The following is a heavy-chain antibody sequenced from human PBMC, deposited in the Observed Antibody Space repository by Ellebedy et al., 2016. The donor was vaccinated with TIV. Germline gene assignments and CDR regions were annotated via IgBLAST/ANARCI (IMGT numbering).Heavy chain of an antibody. CDR1: GFTFSNYW. Sequence: GESLKISCAASGFTFSNYWIHWVRQAPGKGLVWLSRINRDGSSANYADSVKGRFSISRDNSKNTLYVQMNSLRAEDTALYYCAKDHRLRSVDGSGYWPFDCWGQGTLVTVSS. CDR2: INRDGSSA. V-gene: IGHV3-74*01. D-gene: IGHD3-22*01. CDR3: AKDHRLRSVDGSGYWPFDC. J-gene: IGHJ4*02.